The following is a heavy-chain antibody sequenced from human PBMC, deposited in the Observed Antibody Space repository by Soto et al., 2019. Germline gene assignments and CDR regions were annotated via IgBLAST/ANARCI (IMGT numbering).Heavy chain of an antibody. D-gene: IGHD1-26*01. V-gene: IGHV4-59*01. Sequence: PSETLSLTCSVSGGSISGSYWSWVRQSPGKGLEWLGYVYYTGSTNYSPSLRSRVSISVDTSKNEFSLRLSSVTAADTAMYYCARHLVGAXXPIDFDYWGQGTLVTVSS. J-gene: IGHJ4*02. CDR2: VYYTGST. CDR1: GGSISGSY. CDR3: ARHLVGAXXPIDFDY.